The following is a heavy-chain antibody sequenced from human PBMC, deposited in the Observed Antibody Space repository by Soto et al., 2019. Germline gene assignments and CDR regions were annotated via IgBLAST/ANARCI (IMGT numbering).Heavy chain of an antibody. V-gene: IGHV1-18*01. Sequence: ASVKVSCKASGYTFTSYGISWVRQAPGQGLEWMGWISAYNGNTNYAQKLQGRVTMTTDTSTSTAYMELRSLRTDDTAVYYCARDRDRYCSGGSCYDAFDIWGQGTMVTVSS. CDR2: ISAYNGNT. CDR1: GYTFTSYG. CDR3: ARDRDRYCSGGSCYDAFDI. J-gene: IGHJ3*02. D-gene: IGHD2-15*01.